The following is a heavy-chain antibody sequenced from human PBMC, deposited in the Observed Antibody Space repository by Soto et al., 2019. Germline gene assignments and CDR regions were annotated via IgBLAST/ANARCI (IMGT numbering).Heavy chain of an antibody. CDR3: ARDITMIVVQGDDY. V-gene: IGHV3-23*01. Sequence: GGSLRLSCAASGFTFSSYAMSWVRQAPGKGLEWVSAISGSGGSTYYADSVKGRFTISRDNSKNTLYLQMNSLRAEDTAVYYCARDITMIVVQGDDYWGQGTLVTVSS. D-gene: IGHD3-22*01. CDR2: ISGSGGST. J-gene: IGHJ4*02. CDR1: GFTFSSYA.